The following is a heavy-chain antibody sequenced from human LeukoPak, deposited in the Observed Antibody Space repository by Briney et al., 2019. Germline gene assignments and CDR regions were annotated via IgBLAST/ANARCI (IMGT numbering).Heavy chain of an antibody. D-gene: IGHD5-18*01. CDR2: IYSDGRI. V-gene: IGHV3-53*01. J-gene: IGHJ4*02. Sequence: PGGSLRLSCAASGFTVSSNYMSWVRQAPGKGLKWVSVIYSDGRIHYADSVKGRFTISRDDSKNTLYLQMNSLRAEDTAVYYCARESGYSYGLAGFFDYWGQGTLVTVSS. CDR1: GFTVSSNY. CDR3: ARESGYSYGLAGFFDY.